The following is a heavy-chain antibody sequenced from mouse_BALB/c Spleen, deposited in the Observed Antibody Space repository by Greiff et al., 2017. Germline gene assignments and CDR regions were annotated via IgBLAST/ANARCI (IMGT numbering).Heavy chain of an antibody. CDR1: GFAFSSYD. CDR2: ISSGGGST. CDR3: ARQGQGIWLRRGGWYFDV. J-gene: IGHJ1*01. Sequence: EVKLVESGGGLVKPGGSLKLSCAASGFAFSSYDMSWVRQTPEKRLEWVAYISSGGGSTYYPDTVKGRFTISRDNAKNTLYLQMSSLKSEDTAMYYCARQGQGIWLRRGGWYFDVWGAGTTVTVSS. D-gene: IGHD2-2*01. V-gene: IGHV5-12-1*01.